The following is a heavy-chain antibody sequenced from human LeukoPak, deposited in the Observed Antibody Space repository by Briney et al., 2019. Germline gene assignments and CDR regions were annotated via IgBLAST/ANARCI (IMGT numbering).Heavy chain of an antibody. D-gene: IGHD6-25*01. CDR1: GFTFSNYW. CDR3: AKDGRGPMNWYFDL. J-gene: IGHJ2*01. CDR2: INQDGSGK. V-gene: IGHV3-7*03. Sequence: GGSLRLSCAASGFTFSNYWMTWVRQAPGKGLEWVANINQDGSGKEYVDSVKGRFTISRDNAKNSLYLQMNSLRAEDTALYYCAKDGRGPMNWYFDLWGRGTLVTVSS.